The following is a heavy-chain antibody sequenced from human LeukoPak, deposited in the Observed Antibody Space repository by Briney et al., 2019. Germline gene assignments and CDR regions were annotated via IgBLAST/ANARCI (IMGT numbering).Heavy chain of an antibody. V-gene: IGHV1-69*04. J-gene: IGHJ3*02. CDR2: IIPILGIA. D-gene: IGHD3-10*01. Sequence: SVKVSCKASGGTFSSYAISWVRQAPGHGLEWMGRIIPILGIANYAQKFQGRVTITADKSTSTAYMELSSLRSEDTAVYYCARNVDSGTADAFDIWGQGTTVTVSS. CDR1: GGTFSSYA. CDR3: ARNVDSGTADAFDI.